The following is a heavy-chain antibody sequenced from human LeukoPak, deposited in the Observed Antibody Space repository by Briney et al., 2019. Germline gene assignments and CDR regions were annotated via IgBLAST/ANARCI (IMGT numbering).Heavy chain of an antibody. V-gene: IGHV4-30-2*01. D-gene: IGHD5-18*01. CDR3: ASGGYSYGFDY. Sequence: PSETLSLTCTVSGGSISSGGYSWSWIRQPPGKGLEWIGYIYHNGNTYYSPSLKSRVTISVDRSKNQLSLKLSSVTAADTAMYYCASGGYSYGFDYWGQGTLVTVSS. J-gene: IGHJ4*02. CDR1: GGSISSGGYS. CDR2: IYHNGNT.